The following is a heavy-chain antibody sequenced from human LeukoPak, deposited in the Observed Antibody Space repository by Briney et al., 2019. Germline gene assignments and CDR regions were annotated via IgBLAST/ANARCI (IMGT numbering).Heavy chain of an antibody. J-gene: IGHJ4*02. CDR2: INPNSSGT. D-gene: IGHD1-26*01. CDR1: VYTFSGYY. V-gene: IGHV1-2*06. Sequence: ASVKVSCKASVYTFSGYYMHWVRQAPGQGLEWMGRINPNSSGTNYAQKFQGRVTMTRDTSIGTAYMELSRLRSDDTAVYYCARDWELGDFDYWGQGTLVTVSS. CDR3: ARDWELGDFDY.